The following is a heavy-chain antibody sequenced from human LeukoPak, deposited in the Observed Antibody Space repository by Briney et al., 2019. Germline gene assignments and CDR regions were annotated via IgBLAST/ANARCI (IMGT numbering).Heavy chain of an antibody. CDR3: ARALVYSSGWPGLCGY. D-gene: IGHD6-19*01. Sequence: GGSLRLSCAASGFTFSSYAMHWVRQAPGKGLEWVAVISYDGSNKYYADSVKGRFTISRDNSKNTLYLQMNSLRAEDTAVYYCARALVYSSGWPGLCGYWGQGTLVTVSS. CDR1: GFTFSSYA. V-gene: IGHV3-30*04. CDR2: ISYDGSNK. J-gene: IGHJ4*02.